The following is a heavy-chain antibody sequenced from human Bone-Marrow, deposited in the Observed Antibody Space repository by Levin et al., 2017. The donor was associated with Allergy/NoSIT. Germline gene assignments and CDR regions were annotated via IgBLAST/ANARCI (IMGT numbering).Heavy chain of an antibody. CDR2: IYKTGSA. Sequence: GESLKISCAASGFSVSDYYMSWVRQAPGKGLEWVSHIYKTGSASYADSVKGRFIISRDNSKNTLYLQMSSLRVEDTAVYYCARVDFARPLSGGYFFDYGSQGSVVTVSS. D-gene: IGHD3-10*01. J-gene: IGHJ4*02. V-gene: IGHV3-53*01. CDR1: GFSVSDYY. CDR3: ARVDFARPLSGGYFFDY.